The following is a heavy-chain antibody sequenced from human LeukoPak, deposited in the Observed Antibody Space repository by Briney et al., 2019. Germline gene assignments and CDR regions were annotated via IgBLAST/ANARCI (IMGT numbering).Heavy chain of an antibody. CDR3: ASSLYYYDSSGYTEGPHAFDI. CDR1: GGSFSGYY. CDR2: INHSGST. J-gene: IGHJ3*02. Sequence: SETLSLTCAVYGGSFSGYYWSWIRQPPGKGLEWIGEINHSGSTNYNPSLKSRVTISVDTSKNQFSLKLSSVTAADTAVYYCASSLYYYDSSGYTEGPHAFDIWGQGTMVTVSS. V-gene: IGHV4-34*01. D-gene: IGHD3-22*01.